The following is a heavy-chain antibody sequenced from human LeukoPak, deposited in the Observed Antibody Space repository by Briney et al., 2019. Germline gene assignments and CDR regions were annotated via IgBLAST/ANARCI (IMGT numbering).Heavy chain of an antibody. Sequence: GGSLRLSCAASGFTFSSSAMSWVRQAPGKGLEWVSGISDSGGSTYYADSVKGRFTISRDNSKNMLYLQMNSLRAEDTAVYYCAKASPPYCSGGSCFDAFDIWGQGTMVTVSS. CDR3: AKASPPYCSGGSCFDAFDI. CDR2: ISDSGGST. V-gene: IGHV3-23*01. CDR1: GFTFSSSA. D-gene: IGHD2-15*01. J-gene: IGHJ3*02.